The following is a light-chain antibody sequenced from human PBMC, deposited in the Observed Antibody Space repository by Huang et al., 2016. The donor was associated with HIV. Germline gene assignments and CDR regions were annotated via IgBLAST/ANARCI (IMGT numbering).Light chain of an antibody. Sequence: EIVLTQSPATLSVSPGERATLSCRASQSVGSNLAWYQQKPGQAPRLLVYGASARATDIPTRFSGSGSGTEFTLTISSLQSEDFAVYYCQQYNNWPWYTFGQGTKLEIK. J-gene: IGKJ2*01. CDR1: QSVGSN. CDR2: GAS. CDR3: QQYNNWPWYT. V-gene: IGKV3-15*01.